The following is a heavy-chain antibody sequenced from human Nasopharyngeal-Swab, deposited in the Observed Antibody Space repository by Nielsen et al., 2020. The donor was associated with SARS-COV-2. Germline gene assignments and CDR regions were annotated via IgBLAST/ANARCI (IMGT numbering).Heavy chain of an antibody. CDR2: IIPILGIA. CDR1: GGTLRSNV. V-gene: IGHV1-69*04. J-gene: IGHJ5*02. CDR3: AREGGTRDGFDP. D-gene: IGHD2-15*01. Sequence: SVKVSCKASGGTLRSNVIRGVRQAPGQGLEWMGRIIPILGIANYAQKFQGRVTITADKSTSTAYMELSSLRSEDTAVYYCAREGGTRDGFDPWGQGTLVTVSS.